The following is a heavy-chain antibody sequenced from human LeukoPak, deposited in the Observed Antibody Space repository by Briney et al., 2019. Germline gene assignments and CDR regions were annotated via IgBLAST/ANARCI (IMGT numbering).Heavy chain of an antibody. CDR3: ARGTAATAGIDY. D-gene: IGHD6-13*01. V-gene: IGHV3-74*01. CDR2: INTDGSST. Sequence: GGSLRLSCAASGFTFISYWMHWVRQAPGKGLVWVSHINTDGSSTTYGGSAKGRFTVSRDNAKNTLFLQMNSLRVEDTAVYYCARGTAATAGIDYWGQGTLVTVSS. CDR1: GFTFISYW. J-gene: IGHJ4*02.